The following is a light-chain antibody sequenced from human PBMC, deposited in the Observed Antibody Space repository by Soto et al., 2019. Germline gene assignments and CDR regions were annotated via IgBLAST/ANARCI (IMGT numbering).Light chain of an antibody. CDR3: QQYSSSPPT. CDR2: GAS. Sequence: EIVLTQSPGAVSLSPGERATLSCRASQSFNSIYLAWYQQKPGQAPRLLIYGASSRATGIPDRFSGSGSGTEFTLTISGLQSADSAVYYCQQYSSSPPTFGGGTKVDIK. J-gene: IGKJ4*01. V-gene: IGKV3-20*01. CDR1: QSFNSIY.